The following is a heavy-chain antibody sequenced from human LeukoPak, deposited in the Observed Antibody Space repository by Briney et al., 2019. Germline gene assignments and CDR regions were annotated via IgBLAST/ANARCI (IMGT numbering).Heavy chain of an antibody. J-gene: IGHJ3*02. Sequence: ASVKVSCKASGYTFTGYYMHWVRQAPGQGLEWMGWINPNSGGTNYAQKFQGRVTMTRDTSISTAYMELSRLRSDDTAVYYCARDHYDSSGYSPDAFDIWGQGTVVTVSS. V-gene: IGHV1-2*02. D-gene: IGHD3-22*01. CDR3: ARDHYDSSGYSPDAFDI. CDR1: GYTFTGYY. CDR2: INPNSGGT.